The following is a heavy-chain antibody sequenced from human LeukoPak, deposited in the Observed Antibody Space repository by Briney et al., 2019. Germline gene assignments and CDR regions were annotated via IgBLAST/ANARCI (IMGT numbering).Heavy chain of an antibody. J-gene: IGHJ4*02. CDR2: ISAYNGNT. CDR3: AREGRSSTSCSLFDY. CDR1: GYTFTSYG. D-gene: IGHD2-2*01. V-gene: IGHV1-18*01. Sequence: ASVKVSCKASGYTFTSYGISWVRQAPGQGLEWMGWISAYNGNTNYAQKLQGRVTMTTDTSTSTAYMELRSLRSDDTAVYYCAREGRSSTSCSLFDYWGQGTLVTVSS.